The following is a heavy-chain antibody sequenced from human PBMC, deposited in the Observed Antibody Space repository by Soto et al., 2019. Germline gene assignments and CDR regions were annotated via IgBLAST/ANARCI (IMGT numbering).Heavy chain of an antibody. CDR3: AAAPRY. CDR1: GGSISNYY. Sequence: QVRLQESGPGLVKPSETLSLTCTVSGGSISNYYWSWVRQPPGKGLEWIGYIYDSGSTNYNPSLKSRVTISVDTSKNQFSLRLTSVTAADTAVYYCAAAPRYWGQGTLVTVSS. J-gene: IGHJ4*02. V-gene: IGHV4-59*01. CDR2: IYDSGST. D-gene: IGHD2-15*01.